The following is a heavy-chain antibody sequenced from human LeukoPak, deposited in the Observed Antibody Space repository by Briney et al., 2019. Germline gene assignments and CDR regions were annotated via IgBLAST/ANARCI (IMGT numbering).Heavy chain of an antibody. CDR2: ISGSGGST. V-gene: IGHV3-23*01. CDR3: ARESSGGTYSFDY. D-gene: IGHD3-10*01. CDR1: GFTFSSYA. J-gene: IGHJ4*02. Sequence: GGSLRLSCVVSGFTFSSYAMSWVRQAPGKGLEWVSAISGSGGSTYYADSVKGRFTISRDNSKNTLNLQMNSLRAEDTAVYYCARESSGGTYSFDYWGQGTLVTVSS.